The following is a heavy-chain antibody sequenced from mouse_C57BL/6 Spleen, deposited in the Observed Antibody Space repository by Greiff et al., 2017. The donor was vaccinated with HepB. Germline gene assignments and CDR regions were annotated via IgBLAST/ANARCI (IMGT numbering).Heavy chain of an antibody. J-gene: IGHJ1*03. V-gene: IGHV5-4*01. CDR1: GFTFSSYA. D-gene: IGHD1-1*01. Sequence: EVKLVESGGGLVKPGGSLKLSCAASGFTFSSYAMSWVRQTPEKRLEWVATISDGGSYTYYPDNVKGRFTISRDNAKNNLYLQMSHLKSEDTAMYYCARDPRYGSRDWYFDVWGTGTTVTVSS. CDR2: ISDGGSYT. CDR3: ARDPRYGSRDWYFDV.